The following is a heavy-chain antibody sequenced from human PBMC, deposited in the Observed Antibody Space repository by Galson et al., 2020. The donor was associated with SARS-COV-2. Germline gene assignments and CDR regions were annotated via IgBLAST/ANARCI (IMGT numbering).Heavy chain of an antibody. CDR2: LIPVFGTG. J-gene: IGHJ1*01. CDR3: ATGPGSHDIGLGIPAVNGEYFHH. Sequence: SVKVSCKSSGGTLDTYVINWVRQAPGQGLEWMGGLIPVFGTGKFAEKFKGRVTISADTSTSSVYMEVSSLRSEDTAVYYCATGPGSHDIGLGIPAVNGEYFHHWGQGTLVTVSS. CDR1: GGTLDTYV. D-gene: IGHD2-8*02. V-gene: IGHV1-69*06.